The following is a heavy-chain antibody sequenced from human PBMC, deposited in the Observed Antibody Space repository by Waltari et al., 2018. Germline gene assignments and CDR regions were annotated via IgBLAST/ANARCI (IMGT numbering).Heavy chain of an antibody. CDR2: ISYDGSNK. D-gene: IGHD4-17*01. CDR3: ARGILLDYGDYGGYFDY. V-gene: IGHV3-30*04. CDR1: GFTFSSYA. J-gene: IGHJ4*02. Sequence: QVQLVESGGGVVQPGRSLRLSCAASGFTFSSYAMHWVRQAPGKGLEWVAVISYDGSNKYYADSVKGRFTSSRDNSKNTLYLQMNSLRAEDTAVYYCARGILLDYGDYGGYFDYWGQGTLVTVSS.